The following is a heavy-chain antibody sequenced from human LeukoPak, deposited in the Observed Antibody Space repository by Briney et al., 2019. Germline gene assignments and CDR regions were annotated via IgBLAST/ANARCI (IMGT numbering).Heavy chain of an antibody. CDR1: GGSISSGGYY. D-gene: IGHD4-17*01. V-gene: IGHV4-31*03. CDR3: ARGGAMTTEDY. CDR2: IYYSGST. Sequence: PSETLSLTCTVSGGSISSGGYYWSWIRQHPGKGLEWIGYIYYSGSTYYNPSLKSRVTISVDTSKNQFSLKLSSVTAADTAVYYCARGGAMTTEDYWGQETLVTVSS. J-gene: IGHJ4*02.